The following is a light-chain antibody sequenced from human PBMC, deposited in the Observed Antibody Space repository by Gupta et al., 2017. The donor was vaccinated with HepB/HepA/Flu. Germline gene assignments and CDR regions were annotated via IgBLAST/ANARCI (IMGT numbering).Light chain of an antibody. CDR2: EVS. V-gene: IGLV2-18*02. CDR3: SSYTSSGIVT. Sequence: QSALTQPPAVSGSPGQSVTISCTGISDDVGSYNRVSWYQQSPGTVPKLMLFEVSTRPSGFPYRFSGSNSGNTAFLTISVRQAEDEADYYCSSYTSSGIVTFGGGTKLTVL. CDR1: SDDVGSYNR. J-gene: IGLJ2*01.